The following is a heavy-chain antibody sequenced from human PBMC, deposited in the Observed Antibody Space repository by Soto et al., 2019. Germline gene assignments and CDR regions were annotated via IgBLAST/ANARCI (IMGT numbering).Heavy chain of an antibody. V-gene: IGHV3-23*01. CDR2: ISGSVGST. D-gene: IGHD6-6*01. Sequence: GGSLRLSCAASGFTFIDHGMSWVRQAPGKGPEWVSAISGSVGSTFYADSVKGRFTISRDNSKNMLYLQMDSLRDEDTALYYCAKDRTIASRNYDDWGQGALVTVSS. CDR1: GFTFIDHG. CDR3: AKDRTIASRNYDD. J-gene: IGHJ4*02.